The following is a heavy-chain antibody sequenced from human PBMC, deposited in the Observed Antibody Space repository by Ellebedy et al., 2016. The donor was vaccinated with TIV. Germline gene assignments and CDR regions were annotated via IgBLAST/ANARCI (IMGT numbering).Heavy chain of an antibody. CDR3: ARMMGATVSREAYYYYYMDV. J-gene: IGHJ6*03. D-gene: IGHD4-11*01. Sequence: SETLSLXXAVYGGSFSGYYWSWIRQPPGKGLEWIGEINHSGSTNYNPSLKSRVTISVDTSKNQFSLKLSSVTAADTAVYYCARMMGATVSREAYYYYYMDVWGKGTTVTVSS. CDR1: GGSFSGYY. V-gene: IGHV4-34*01. CDR2: INHSGST.